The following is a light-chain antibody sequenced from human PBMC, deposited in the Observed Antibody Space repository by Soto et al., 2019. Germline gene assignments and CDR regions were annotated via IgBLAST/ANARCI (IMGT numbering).Light chain of an antibody. CDR3: ISYTSSSTRV. CDR2: EVS. V-gene: IGLV2-14*01. Sequence: QSALTQPASVSGSPGQSITISCTGTSSDVGGYNYVSWYQQHAGKAPKLMIYEVSSRPSGVSNRFSGSKSGNTASLTISWLQAEDEADYYCISYTSSSTRVFGGGTKLTVL. J-gene: IGLJ3*02. CDR1: SSDVGGYNY.